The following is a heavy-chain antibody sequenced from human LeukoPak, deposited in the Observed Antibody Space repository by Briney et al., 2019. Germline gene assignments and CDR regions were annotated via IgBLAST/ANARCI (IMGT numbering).Heavy chain of an antibody. V-gene: IGHV4-59*01. Sequence: SETLSLTCTVSGGSISTYYWSWIRQPPGKGLEWIGYIYYSGGTNYNPSLKSRPTISVDTSKNQFSLRLSSVTAADTAVYYCARSPTGGSPFFDYWGQGTLVTVSS. D-gene: IGHD2-15*01. CDR2: IYYSGGT. CDR3: ARSPTGGSPFFDY. J-gene: IGHJ4*02. CDR1: GGSISTYY.